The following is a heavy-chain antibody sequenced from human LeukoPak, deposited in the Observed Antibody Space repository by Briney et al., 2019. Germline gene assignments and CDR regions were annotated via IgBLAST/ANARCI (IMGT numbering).Heavy chain of an antibody. Sequence: GSLRLSCAASGFTFSSYAMHRVRQAPGTGLESVAVISYDGSNKYYADSVEGRFTISRDNSKNTLYLEMNSLRAGDTAVYYCAREWFGDYWGQGTLVTVSS. CDR1: GFTFSSYA. V-gene: IGHV3-30*04. D-gene: IGHD3-10*01. CDR3: AREWFGDY. CDR2: ISYDGSNK. J-gene: IGHJ4*02.